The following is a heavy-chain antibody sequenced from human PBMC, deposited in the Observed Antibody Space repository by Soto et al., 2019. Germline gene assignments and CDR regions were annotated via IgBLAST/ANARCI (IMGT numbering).Heavy chain of an antibody. CDR1: GGSFSGYY. Sequence: QVQLQQWGAGLLKPSETLSLTCAVYGGSFSGYYWSWIRQPPGKGLEWIGEINHSGSTNYNQSLKSRVTISVDTSKNQFSLKLSSVTAADTAVYYCARGLLIAARPCGYWGQGTLVTVSS. J-gene: IGHJ4*02. CDR2: INHSGST. CDR3: ARGLLIAARPCGY. D-gene: IGHD6-6*01. V-gene: IGHV4-34*01.